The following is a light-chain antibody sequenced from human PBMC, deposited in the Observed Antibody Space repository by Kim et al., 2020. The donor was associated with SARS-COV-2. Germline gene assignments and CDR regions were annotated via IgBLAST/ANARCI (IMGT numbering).Light chain of an antibody. J-gene: IGLJ2*01. CDR1: KLGDKY. CDR2: EGT. CDR3: QAWDSRTVI. Sequence: SYELTQPPSVSMSPGQTASITCSGDKLGDKYACWYQQKPGQSPVLVIYEGTERPSGFPERFSGSKSGTTATLTISGTQAIDEADYYCQAWDSRTVIFGGGTKLTVL. V-gene: IGLV3-1*01.